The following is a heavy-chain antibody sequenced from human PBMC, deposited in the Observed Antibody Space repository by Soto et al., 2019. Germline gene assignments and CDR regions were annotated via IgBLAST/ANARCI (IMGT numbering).Heavy chain of an antibody. CDR3: AREPPEVPAAISVYYYGMDV. CDR1: DGYFSGYY. J-gene: IGHJ6*02. V-gene: IGHV4-34*01. D-gene: IGHD2-2*02. CDR2: INHSGST. Sequence: SETQCHTYAVYDGYFSGYYWSWIRQPPGKGLEWIGEINHSGSTNYNPSLKSRVTISVDTSKNQFSLKLSSVTAADTAVYYCAREPPEVPAAISVYYYGMDVWGQGTTVTVSS.